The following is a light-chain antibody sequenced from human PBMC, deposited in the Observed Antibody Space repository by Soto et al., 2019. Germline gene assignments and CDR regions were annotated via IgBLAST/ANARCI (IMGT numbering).Light chain of an antibody. Sequence: ETVLTQSPGTLSLSPGERASLSCRASQSISGRYLASYQQKPGQAPRLLIYDASSRATGIPDRFSGSGYGTDFILTISRLEPEDFAVYYCQQYGSSPLTFRGGTKVEIK. CDR2: DAS. V-gene: IGKV3-20*01. J-gene: IGKJ4*01. CDR1: QSISGRY. CDR3: QQYGSSPLT.